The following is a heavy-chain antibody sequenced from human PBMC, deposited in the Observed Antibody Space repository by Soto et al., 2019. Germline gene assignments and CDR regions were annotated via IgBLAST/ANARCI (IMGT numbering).Heavy chain of an antibody. CDR1: GFTFSNYV. D-gene: IGHD3-22*01. J-gene: IGHJ4*02. Sequence: GGSLRLSCAASGFTFSNYVMNWVRQAPGKGLEWISYITTSGSTTYYADSVKGRFTISRDNAENSLYLHMNSLRAEDTAVYYCARDQSYDSSGYSYDYWGQGTLVTVSS. CDR3: ARDQSYDSSGYSYDY. CDR2: ITTSGSTT. V-gene: IGHV3-48*03.